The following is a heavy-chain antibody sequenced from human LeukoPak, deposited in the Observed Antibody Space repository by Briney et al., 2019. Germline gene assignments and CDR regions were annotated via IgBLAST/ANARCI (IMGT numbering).Heavy chain of an antibody. Sequence: PGGSLRLSCEASGFIFSESAMHWVRQAPGKGLECVANIKHDGSEKYYVDSVKGRFTISRDNAKNSLDLQMNSLRAEDTAVYYCEGGYVDYWGQGTLVTVSS. J-gene: IGHJ4*02. CDR3: EGGYVDY. D-gene: IGHD3-22*01. V-gene: IGHV3-7*01. CDR2: IKHDGSEK. CDR1: GFIFSESA.